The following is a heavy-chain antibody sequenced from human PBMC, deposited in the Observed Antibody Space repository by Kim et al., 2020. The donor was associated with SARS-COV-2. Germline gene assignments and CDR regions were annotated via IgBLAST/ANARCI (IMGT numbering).Heavy chain of an antibody. Sequence: PSGGSTSYAQKFQGRVTMTRDTSTSTVYMELSSLRSEDTAVYYCAVTLDYWGQGTLVTVSS. J-gene: IGHJ4*02. V-gene: IGHV1-46*01. CDR2: PSGGST. CDR3: AVTLDY. D-gene: IGHD2-21*02.